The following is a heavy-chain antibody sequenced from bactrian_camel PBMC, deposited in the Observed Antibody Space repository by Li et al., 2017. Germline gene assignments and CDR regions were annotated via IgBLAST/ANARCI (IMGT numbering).Heavy chain of an antibody. J-gene: IGHJ4*01. V-gene: IGHV3S40*01. CDR1: GLIFGNFH. CDR2: IKNVGDKP. D-gene: IGHD2*01. Sequence: VQLVESGGGLVQPGGSLRLSCAASGLIFGNFHMAWVRQAPGKGLEWVSVIKNVGDKPYYADSVKSRFTISQDNAKNVLYLRMNSLKPEDTAMYYCAADLPCGGSWLSELFEMRGDENYYWGQGTQVTVS. CDR3: AADLPCGGSWLSELFEMRGDENYY.